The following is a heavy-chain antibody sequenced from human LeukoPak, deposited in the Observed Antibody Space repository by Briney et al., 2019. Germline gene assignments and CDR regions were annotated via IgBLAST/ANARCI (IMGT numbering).Heavy chain of an antibody. J-gene: IGHJ4*02. CDR3: ARMDSTNWYRFDY. V-gene: IGHV1-8*01. CDR2: MNPNSGNT. CDR1: GYTFTSYD. Sequence: ASVKVSCKASGYTFTSYDINWVRQATGQGLEWMGWMNPNSGNTGYAQKFQGRVTMTRNTSISTAYMELSSLRSEDTAVYYCARMDSTNWYRFDYWGQGNLATVSS. D-gene: IGHD6-13*01.